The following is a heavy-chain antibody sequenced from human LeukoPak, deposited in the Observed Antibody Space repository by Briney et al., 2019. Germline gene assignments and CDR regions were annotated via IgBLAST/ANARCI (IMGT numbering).Heavy chain of an antibody. J-gene: IGHJ6*02. D-gene: IGHD1-26*01. V-gene: IGHV4-39*01. CDR1: GGSISSSSYY. Sequence: SETLSLTCTVSGGSISSSSYYWGWIRQPPGKGLEWIGSIYYSGSTYYNPSLKSRVTISVDTSKNQFSLKLSSVTAADTAVYYCARAPPKVKWLSPVRYYYYYGMDVWGQGTTVPVSS. CDR3: ARAPPKVKWLSPVRYYYYYGMDV. CDR2: IYYSGST.